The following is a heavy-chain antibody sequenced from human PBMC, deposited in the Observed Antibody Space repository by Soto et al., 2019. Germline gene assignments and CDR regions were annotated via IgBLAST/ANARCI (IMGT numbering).Heavy chain of an antibody. CDR2: IIPIFGTA. CDR3: ARWNYDFWSGLYYYYGMDV. J-gene: IGHJ6*02. D-gene: IGHD3-3*01. Sequence: APVKVSCKASGGTLSSYAINWVRQAPGQRLYWMGGIIPIFGTANYAQKFQGRVTITADESTSTAYMELSSLRSEDTAVYYCARWNYDFWSGLYYYYGMDVWGQGTTVTVSS. CDR1: GGTLSSYA. V-gene: IGHV1-69*13.